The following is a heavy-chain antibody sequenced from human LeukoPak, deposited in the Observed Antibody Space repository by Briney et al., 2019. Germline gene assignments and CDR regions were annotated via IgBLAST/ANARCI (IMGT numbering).Heavy chain of an antibody. CDR3: ARRPTNYYGFDY. Sequence: GESLKISCKGSGYSFTTYWIGWVRPMPGGGLEWMGIIYPGDSDIRYRPSFQGQVTISADKSISTAYLQWSSLRASDTAIYYCARRPTNYYGFDYWGQGTLVTVSS. CDR2: IYPGDSDI. J-gene: IGHJ4*02. V-gene: IGHV5-51*01. CDR1: GYSFTTYW. D-gene: IGHD3-10*01.